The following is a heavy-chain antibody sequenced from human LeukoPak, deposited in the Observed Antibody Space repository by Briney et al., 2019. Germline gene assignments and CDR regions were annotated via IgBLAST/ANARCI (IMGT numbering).Heavy chain of an antibody. J-gene: IGHJ4*02. CDR3: ARDKVTMVRGVMISAFDY. Sequence: SETLSLTCAVYGGSFSGYYWSWIRQPPGKGLEWIGEINHSGSTNYNPSLKSRVTISVDTSKNQFSLKLSSVTAADTAVYYCARDKVTMVRGVMISAFDYWGQGTLVTVSS. D-gene: IGHD3-10*01. V-gene: IGHV4-34*01. CDR1: GGSFSGYY. CDR2: INHSGST.